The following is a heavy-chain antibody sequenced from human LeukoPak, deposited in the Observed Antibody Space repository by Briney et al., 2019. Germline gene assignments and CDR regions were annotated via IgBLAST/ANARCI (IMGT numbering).Heavy chain of an antibody. J-gene: IGHJ4*02. CDR2: MNPNSGNT. V-gene: IGHV1-8*03. CDR3: ARGPMYSSSPLGY. CDR1: GYTFTSYD. Sequence: ASVKVSCKASGYTFTSYDINWVRQATGQGLEWMGWMNPNSGNTGYAQKFRGRVTITRNTSLSTAYMELSSLRSEDTAVYYCARGPMYSSSPLGYWGQGTLVTVSS. D-gene: IGHD6-6*01.